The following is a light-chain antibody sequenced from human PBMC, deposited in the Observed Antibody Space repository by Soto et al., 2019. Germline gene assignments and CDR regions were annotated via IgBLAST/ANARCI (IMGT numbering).Light chain of an antibody. V-gene: IGKV4-1*01. J-gene: IGKJ1*01. CDR1: QSVLYSSNNKNY. Sequence: DIVVTQSPNSRAVSLGERATINCRSSQSVLYSSNNKNYLAWYQQKPGQPPKLLIYWASTRESGVPDRFSGSGSGTDFTLTISSLQAEDVAVYYCQQYYRPWTFGQGTKVEIK. CDR3: QQYYRPWT. CDR2: WAS.